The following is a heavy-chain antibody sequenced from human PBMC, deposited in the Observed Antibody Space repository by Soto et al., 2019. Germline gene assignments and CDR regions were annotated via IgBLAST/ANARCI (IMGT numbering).Heavy chain of an antibody. D-gene: IGHD2-2*01. CDR1: GFTFSSYA. CDR2: ISYDVSNK. CDR3: ARVRGSCSSTSCYRSGYYYGMDV. Sequence: QVQLVESGGGVVQPGRSLRLSCAASGFTFSSYAMHWVRQAPGKGLEWVAVISYDVSNKYYADSVKGRFTISRDNSKNTLYLQMNSLRAEDTAVYYCARVRGSCSSTSCYRSGYYYGMDVWGQGTTVTVSS. V-gene: IGHV3-30-3*01. J-gene: IGHJ6*02.